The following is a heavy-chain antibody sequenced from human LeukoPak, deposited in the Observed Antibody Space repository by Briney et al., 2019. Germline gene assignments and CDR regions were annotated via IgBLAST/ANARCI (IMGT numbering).Heavy chain of an antibody. D-gene: IGHD1-26*01. Sequence: ASVKVSCKASGYTFTSYYMHWVRQAPGQGLEWMGIISPSGGTTNYAQKFQGRLTMTRDTSTSTVYMELSSLRSEDTAVYYCARDLSGNKYGHFDYWGQGTLVTVSS. CDR1: GYTFTSYY. CDR2: ISPSGGTT. V-gene: IGHV1-46*01. J-gene: IGHJ4*02. CDR3: ARDLSGNKYGHFDY.